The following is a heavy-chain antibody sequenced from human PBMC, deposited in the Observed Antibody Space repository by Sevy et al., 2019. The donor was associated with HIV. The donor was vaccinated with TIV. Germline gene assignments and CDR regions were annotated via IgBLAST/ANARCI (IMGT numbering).Heavy chain of an antibody. CDR2: TSWNSRNI. D-gene: IGHD2-21*01. V-gene: IGHV3-9*01. CDR3: AKDINRGCDGVNCYSYYYYFYGLDV. CDR1: GFPFNDHA. J-gene: IGHJ6*02. Sequence: GGSLRLSCAASGFPFNDHAMHWVRQVPGKGLEWVSGTSWNSRNIGYADSVKGRFTISRDNTRHLVYLEMHSLRPEDTALYYCAKDINRGCDGVNCYSYYYYFYGLDVWGQGTTVTVSS.